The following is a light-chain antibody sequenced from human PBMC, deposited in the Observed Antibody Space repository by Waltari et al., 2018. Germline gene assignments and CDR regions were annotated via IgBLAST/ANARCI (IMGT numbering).Light chain of an antibody. CDR2: NAS. V-gene: IGKV1-33*01. J-gene: IGKJ4*01. CDR1: QDIDKN. CDR3: QPNKKVPLP. Sequence: DIQMTQAPSSLSASVGDRVTITCQASQDIDKNLNWFQQKPGKAPKVLIYNASNLRTGVPLRFRGVGPGTNFTLTITSLQPEVTAPYYCQPNKKVPLPFGGGPKVRSN.